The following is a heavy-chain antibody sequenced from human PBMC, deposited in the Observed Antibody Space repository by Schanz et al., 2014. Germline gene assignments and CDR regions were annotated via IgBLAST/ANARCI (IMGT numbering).Heavy chain of an antibody. CDR3: ARARYTGYDCSGY. CDR2: INPNSGET. D-gene: IGHD5-12*01. J-gene: IGHJ4*02. Sequence: QVQLVQSGPAVKKPGASRRASSLPSGYTFPGYFLPWVRQAPGQGLEWMGWINPNSGETNYEQKFKGRVTLTSDTSISTAFMELSGLTSDDTATYFCARARYTGYDCSGYWGQGTLLIVSS. V-gene: IGHV1-2*02. CDR1: GYTFPGYF.